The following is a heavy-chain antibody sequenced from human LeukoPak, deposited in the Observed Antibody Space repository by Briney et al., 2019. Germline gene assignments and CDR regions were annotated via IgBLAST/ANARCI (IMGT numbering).Heavy chain of an antibody. CDR2: INPNSGGT. V-gene: IGHV1-2*02. D-gene: IGHD1-14*01. CDR1: GYTFTDYY. Sequence: ASVKVSCKASGYTFTDYYMHWVRQTPGQGLEWMGWINPNSGGTNYAQKFQGRVTMTRDTSISTAYMELSRLRSDDTALYCCARGSANHYYMDVWGKGTTVTVSS. CDR3: ARGSANHYYMDV. J-gene: IGHJ6*03.